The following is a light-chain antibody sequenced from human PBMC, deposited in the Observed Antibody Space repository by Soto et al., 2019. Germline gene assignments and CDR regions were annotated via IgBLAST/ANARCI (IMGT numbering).Light chain of an antibody. CDR1: SSDVGGYNF. CDR2: EVS. Sequence: QSALTQPASVSGSPGQSITICCTGTSSDVGGYNFVSWYQYNPGKAPKLMIFEVSSRPSGVSNRFSGSKSGNTASLTISGLQADDEADYYCSSYTTSSTLIFGGGTKLTVL. CDR3: SSYTTSSTLI. V-gene: IGLV2-14*01. J-gene: IGLJ2*01.